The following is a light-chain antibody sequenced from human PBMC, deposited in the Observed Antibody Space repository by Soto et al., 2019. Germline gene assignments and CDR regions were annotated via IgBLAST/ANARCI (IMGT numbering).Light chain of an antibody. Sequence: DIQMTQSPSTLSASVGDRVTITCRASQSISDWLAWYQQKPGKAPKLLIYKASNLGSGVPSRFSGSGSGTAFTLTISSLQPDEFATYYCQHYSTYPYTFGQGTKLEI. J-gene: IGKJ2*01. CDR1: QSISDW. CDR2: KAS. CDR3: QHYSTYPYT. V-gene: IGKV1-5*03.